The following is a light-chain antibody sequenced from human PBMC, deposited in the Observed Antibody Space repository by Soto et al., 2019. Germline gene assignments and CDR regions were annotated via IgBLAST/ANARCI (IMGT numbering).Light chain of an antibody. J-gene: IGLJ2*01. CDR2: DVN. Sequence: QSALTQPASVSGSPGQSITISCAGTSSDVGGYNYVSWYQQHPGKVPRLIISDVNKRPSGVSDRFPGSKSGNTASLTISGLQAEDEADYYCASFTRSVTVVFGGGTKVTVL. V-gene: IGLV2-14*03. CDR3: ASFTRSVTVV. CDR1: SSDVGGYNY.